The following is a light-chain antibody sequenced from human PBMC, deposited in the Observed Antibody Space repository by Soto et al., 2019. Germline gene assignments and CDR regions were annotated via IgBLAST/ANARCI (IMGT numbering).Light chain of an antibody. J-gene: IGKJ5*01. CDR3: QQSYSIPIT. V-gene: IGKV1-39*01. CDR2: AAS. CDR1: PSIGTY. Sequence: DIQMTQSPSSLSASVGDRVTITCRASPSIGTYLNWYQHKLGKAPKLLIYAASSLQGGVPSRFTGSGSGTDFTLTINSPQPEDFATYFCQQSYSIPITFGQGTRLEIK.